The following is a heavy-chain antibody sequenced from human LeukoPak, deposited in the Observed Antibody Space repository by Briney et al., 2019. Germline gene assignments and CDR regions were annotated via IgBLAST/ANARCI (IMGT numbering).Heavy chain of an antibody. Sequence: ASVKVSCKASGYTFSTYGISWVRQAPGQGLEWMGGFDPEDGETIYAQKFQGRVTMTEDTSTDTAYMELSSLRSEDTAVYYCATTNFGSGSTLDYWGQGTLVTVSS. CDR1: GYTFSTYG. CDR2: FDPEDGET. J-gene: IGHJ4*02. D-gene: IGHD3-10*01. V-gene: IGHV1-24*01. CDR3: ATTNFGSGSTLDY.